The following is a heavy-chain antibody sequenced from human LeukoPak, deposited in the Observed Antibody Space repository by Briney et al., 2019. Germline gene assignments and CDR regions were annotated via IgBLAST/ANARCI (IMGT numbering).Heavy chain of an antibody. J-gene: IGHJ4*02. CDR2: VSYDGSNK. CDR1: GFTFSSYA. Sequence: GGSLRLSCVASGFTFSSYAMHWVRQAPGKGLEWVAVVSYDGSNKYYADSVKGRFTISRDNSKNTLYLQMNTLRAEDTAVYYCAKGVYYYDSSAYYYTYYFDYWGQGTLVTVSS. CDR3: AKGVYYYDSSAYYYTYYFDY. V-gene: IGHV3-30*04. D-gene: IGHD3-22*01.